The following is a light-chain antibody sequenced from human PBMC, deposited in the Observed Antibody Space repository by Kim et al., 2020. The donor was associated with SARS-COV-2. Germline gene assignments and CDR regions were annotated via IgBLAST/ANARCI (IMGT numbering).Light chain of an antibody. J-gene: IGKJ2*01. CDR1: QSISSW. Sequence: ASVGDRVTITCRASQSISSWLAWYQQKPGKAPKLLIYKASSLESGAPSRFSGSGSGTEFTLTISSLQPDDFATYYCQKYNSYPYTFGQGTKVDIK. CDR3: QKYNSYPYT. CDR2: KAS. V-gene: IGKV1-5*03.